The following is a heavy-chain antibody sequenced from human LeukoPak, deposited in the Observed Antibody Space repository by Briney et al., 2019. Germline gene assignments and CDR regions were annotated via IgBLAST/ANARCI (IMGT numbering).Heavy chain of an antibody. CDR3: ARDSPAYDFTDY. V-gene: IGHV1-69*05. J-gene: IGHJ4*02. CDR1: GGTFSSYA. CDR2: IIPIFGTA. D-gene: IGHD3-3*01. Sequence: SVKVSCKASGGTFSSYAISWVRQAPGQGLEWMGRIIPIFGTANYAQKFQGRVTITTDESTSTAYMELSSLRSEDTAVYYCARDSPAYDFTDYWGREPWSPSPQ.